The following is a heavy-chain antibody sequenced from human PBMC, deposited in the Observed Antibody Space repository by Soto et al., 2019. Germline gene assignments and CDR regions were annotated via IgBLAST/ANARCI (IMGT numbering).Heavy chain of an antibody. D-gene: IGHD4-17*01. CDR1: GGSISDDDYY. CDR3: ARATTVTSSFFFYALDV. Sequence: QVQLHESGPGLVKPSQTLSLTCTVSGGSISDDDYYWNWLRQSPGKGLEWIGHIYYNGNTYYNPSLKSRLTMSLETSQNQFSLHLTSVIAADSALYFCARATTVTSSFFFYALDVWGQGTTVTVSS. CDR2: IYYNGNT. V-gene: IGHV4-30-4*01. J-gene: IGHJ6*02.